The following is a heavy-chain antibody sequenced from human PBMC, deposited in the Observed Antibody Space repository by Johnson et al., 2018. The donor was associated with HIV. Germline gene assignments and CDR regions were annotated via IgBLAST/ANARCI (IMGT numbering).Heavy chain of an antibody. J-gene: IGHJ3*02. CDR1: GFTLSDHW. CDR3: AREATDAYVGLVGATTLGIQPAAFDI. V-gene: IGHV3-74*01. D-gene: IGHD1-26*01. CDR2: IDSVGRGT. Sequence: VQLVESGGGSGQPGGSLRLSCAASGFTLSDHWMHWLRQVPGKGLAWVSRIDSVGRGTSYADSVKGRFTISRDNAKNSLFLQMNSLRAEDTAVYYCAREATDAYVGLVGATTLGIQPAAFDIWGQGTMVTVSS.